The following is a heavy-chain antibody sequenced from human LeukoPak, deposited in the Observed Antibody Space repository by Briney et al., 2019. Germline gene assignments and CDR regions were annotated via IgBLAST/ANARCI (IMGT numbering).Heavy chain of an antibody. CDR3: ARGYYDYVWGSYRYQYYFDY. CDR2: ISSSSSYI. D-gene: IGHD3-16*02. CDR1: GFTFSSYS. V-gene: IGHV3-21*01. J-gene: IGHJ4*02. Sequence: GGSLRLSCAASGFTFSSYSMNWVRQAPGKGLEWVSSISSSSSYIYYADSVKGRFTISRDNAKNSLYLQMNSLRAEDTAVYYCARGYYDYVWGSYRYQYYFDYWGQGTLVTVSS.